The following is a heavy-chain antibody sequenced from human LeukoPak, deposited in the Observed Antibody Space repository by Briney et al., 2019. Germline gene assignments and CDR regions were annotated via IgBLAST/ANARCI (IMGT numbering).Heavy chain of an antibody. D-gene: IGHD2-2*01. CDR1: GGTFSSYA. J-gene: IGHJ4*02. Sequence: SVKVSCKASGGTFSSYAISWVRQAPGQGLEWMGRIIPILGIANYAQKFQGRVTITADKSTSTAYMELSSLRSEDTAVYYCASLDRDCSSTSCYPPPGDYWGQGTLVTVSS. CDR3: ASLDRDCSSTSCYPPPGDY. V-gene: IGHV1-69*04. CDR2: IIPILGIA.